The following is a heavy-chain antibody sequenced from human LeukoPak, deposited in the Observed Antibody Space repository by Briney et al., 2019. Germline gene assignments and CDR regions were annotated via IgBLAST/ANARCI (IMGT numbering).Heavy chain of an antibody. CDR2: IYTSGST. J-gene: IGHJ4*02. V-gene: IGHV4-61*02. D-gene: IGHD6-6*01. Sequence: PSETLSLTCTVSGGSISSSNYYWGWIRQPAGKGLEWIGRIYTSGSTNYNPSLKSRVTMSVDTSKNQFSLKLSSVTAADTAVYYCARDYSSSSFDYWGQGTLVTVSS. CDR1: GGSISSSNYY. CDR3: ARDYSSSSFDY.